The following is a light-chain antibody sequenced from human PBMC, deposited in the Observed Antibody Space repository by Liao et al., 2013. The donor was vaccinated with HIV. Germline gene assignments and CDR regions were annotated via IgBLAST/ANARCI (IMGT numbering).Light chain of an antibody. CDR2: DDM. V-gene: IGLV3-1*01. J-gene: IGLJ2*01. CDR1: RLGNKW. Sequence: SYELTQPPSVSVSPGQTANITCSGQRLGNKWTSWYQQRPGQSPILVIYDDMKRPSGIPERFSGSRSGNTATLSISATQATDEAEYYCQAWDSTSVVFGGGTKLSVL. CDR3: QAWDSTSVV.